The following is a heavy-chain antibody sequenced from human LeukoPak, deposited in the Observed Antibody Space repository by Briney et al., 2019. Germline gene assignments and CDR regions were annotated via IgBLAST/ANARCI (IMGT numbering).Heavy chain of an antibody. CDR2: ISHGGTT. D-gene: IGHD3-3*01. CDR3: ARATTIFGVVGACDI. CDR1: GGSIDITNY. V-gene: IGHV4-4*02. J-gene: IGHJ3*02. Sequence: SETLSLTCGVSGGSIDITNYWSWVRQAPGKGLEWIGEISHGGTTNYNPSLRSRVAMSLDRANNQFSLMLSSVTAADTAVYYCARATTIFGVVGACDIWGQGTMVTVSS.